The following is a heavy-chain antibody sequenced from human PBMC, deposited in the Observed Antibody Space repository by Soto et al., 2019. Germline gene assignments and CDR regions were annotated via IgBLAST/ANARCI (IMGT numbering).Heavy chain of an antibody. Sequence: PGGSLRLSCSASGFTFSSNAMHWVRQAPGKGLEYVSTISSNEESTYYTASVKGRFTISRDNSKHTLYLQMRSLRAEDTAMYYCVKYMDRSLVSAGDYWGQGSLVTVSS. CDR1: GFTFSSNA. CDR3: VKYMDRSLVSAGDY. J-gene: IGHJ4*02. V-gene: IGHV3-64D*08. CDR2: ISSNEEST. D-gene: IGHD3-16*02.